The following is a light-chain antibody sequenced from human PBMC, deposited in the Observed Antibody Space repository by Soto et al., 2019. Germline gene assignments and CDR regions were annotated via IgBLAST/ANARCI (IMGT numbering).Light chain of an antibody. CDR3: MQGTHWPHT. V-gene: IGKV2-30*01. Sequence: DVVMTQSPLSLPVTLGQPASISCRSSQSLVSSDGNTYLSWFQQRPGQSPRRLIYKVSNRDSGVPDRFSGSGSGTEFALKISRVEAEDVGLYYCMQGTHWPHTFGPGTKVDIK. CDR2: KVS. CDR1: QSLVSSDGNTY. J-gene: IGKJ3*01.